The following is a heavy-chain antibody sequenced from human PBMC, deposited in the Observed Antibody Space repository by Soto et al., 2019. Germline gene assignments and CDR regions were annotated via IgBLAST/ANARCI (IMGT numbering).Heavy chain of an antibody. V-gene: IGHV4-34*01. D-gene: IGHD5-12*01. CDR3: ARGQEGVVATH. CDR2: VKDGGHP. CDR1: GGSLSGYY. J-gene: IGHJ4*02. Sequence: QEQLQQWGAGLLQPSETLSLNCAVTGGSLSGYYWSWIGQPPGKGLEWIGEVKDGGHPHYSPSLRGRVTISSVTSNNQFSRRLNSVTAADTGVYYCARGQEGVVATHWDQGSLVTVAS.